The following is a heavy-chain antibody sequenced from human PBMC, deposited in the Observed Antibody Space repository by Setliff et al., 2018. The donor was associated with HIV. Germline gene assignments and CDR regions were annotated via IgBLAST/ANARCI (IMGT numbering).Heavy chain of an antibody. J-gene: IGHJ6*03. Sequence: PSETLSLTCTVSGGSISSYYWSWIRQPPGKGLEWIGYVYYTGSTNYNPSLKSRVTISIDTSKNQFSLKLSSVTAADTAVYYCARSTVGIRGVVRGYYYYYMDVWGKGTTVTVSS. CDR1: GGSISSYY. V-gene: IGHV4-59*08. D-gene: IGHD3-10*01. CDR3: ARSTVGIRGVVRGYYYYYMDV. CDR2: VYYTGST.